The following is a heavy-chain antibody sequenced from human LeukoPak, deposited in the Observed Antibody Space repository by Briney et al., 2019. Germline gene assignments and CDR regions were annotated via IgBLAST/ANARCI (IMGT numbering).Heavy chain of an antibody. D-gene: IGHD2-21*01. CDR2: IKQDGSEI. CDR1: GFTFSTYW. J-gene: IGHJ4*02. Sequence: GGSLRLSCAASGFTFSTYWMSWVRQAPGKELEWVANIKQDGSEIYYVDSVKGRFTISRDNSRNSLYLQMNSLRAEDTSVYYCARDKIVGPTALDYWGRGTLVTVSS. CDR3: ARDKIVGPTALDY. V-gene: IGHV3-7*01.